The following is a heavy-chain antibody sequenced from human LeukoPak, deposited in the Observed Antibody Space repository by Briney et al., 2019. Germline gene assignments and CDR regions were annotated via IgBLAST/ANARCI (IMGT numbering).Heavy chain of an antibody. Sequence: GGSLRLSCAASGFTVSSNYMSWVRQAPGKGLEWVSVIYSGGSTYYADSVKGRFTISRDNSKNTLYLQMNSLRAEDTAVYYCAKGKDCSSTSCYSHTTYYYYGMDVWGQGTTVTVSS. CDR3: AKGKDCSSTSCYSHTTYYYYGMDV. V-gene: IGHV3-66*01. J-gene: IGHJ6*02. D-gene: IGHD2-2*01. CDR1: GFTVSSNY. CDR2: IYSGGST.